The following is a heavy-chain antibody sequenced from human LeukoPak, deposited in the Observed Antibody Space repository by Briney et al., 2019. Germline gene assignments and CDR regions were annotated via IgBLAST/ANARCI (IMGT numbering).Heavy chain of an antibody. CDR1: GGSISSSSYC. CDR3: ARASIGIDY. CDR2: ICYSGST. V-gene: IGHV4-39*01. Sequence: PSETLSLTCTVSGGSISSSSYCWGWIRQPPGKGLEWIGSICYSGSTFYNPSLKSRVTLSVDTSKNQFSLKLSFVTAADTAVYYCARASIGIDYWGQGNLVTVSS. J-gene: IGHJ4*02.